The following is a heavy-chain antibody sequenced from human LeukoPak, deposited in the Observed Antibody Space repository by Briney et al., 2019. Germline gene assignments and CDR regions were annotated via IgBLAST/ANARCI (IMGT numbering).Heavy chain of an antibody. D-gene: IGHD1-1*01. CDR3: ARRKSTGDGFDI. J-gene: IGHJ3*02. CDR2: ISSVGRNI. Sequence: GGSLRLSCAASGFIFSDYYMSWIRQAPGKGLEWVSYISSVGRNIYFQDSLKGRFTISRDNAKNSLYLQMNSLRAEDTALYYCARRKSTGDGFDIWGQGTMVTVSS. V-gene: IGHV3-11*01. CDR1: GFIFSDYY.